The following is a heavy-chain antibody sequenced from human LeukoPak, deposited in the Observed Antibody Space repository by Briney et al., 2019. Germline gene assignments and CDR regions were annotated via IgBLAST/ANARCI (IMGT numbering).Heavy chain of an antibody. V-gene: IGHV1-18*01. CDR3: ARVEHYYGSGSYVDFDY. D-gene: IGHD3-10*01. Sequence: ASAKVSCKASGYTFTSYGISWVRQAPGQGLEWMGWISAYNGNTNYAQKLQGRVTMTTDTSTSTAYMELRSLRSDDTAVYYCARVEHYYGSGSYVDFDYWGQGTLVTVSS. CDR1: GYTFTSYG. CDR2: ISAYNGNT. J-gene: IGHJ4*02.